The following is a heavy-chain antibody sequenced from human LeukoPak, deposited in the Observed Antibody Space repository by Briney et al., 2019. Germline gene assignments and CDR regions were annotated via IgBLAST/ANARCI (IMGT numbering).Heavy chain of an antibody. V-gene: IGHV3-30*04. J-gene: IGHJ4*02. CDR3: ARDHDLEMIARRGFDF. CDR1: GYTFSSYA. D-gene: IGHD5-24*01. Sequence: PGGSLRLSCTASGYTFSSYAMQWVRQAPGKGLEWVAVISHEGRNKYYADPVKGRFSISRDNSENTLSLQMSSLRAEDTAIYYCARDHDLEMIARRGFDFWGQGTLVTVSS. CDR2: ISHEGRNK.